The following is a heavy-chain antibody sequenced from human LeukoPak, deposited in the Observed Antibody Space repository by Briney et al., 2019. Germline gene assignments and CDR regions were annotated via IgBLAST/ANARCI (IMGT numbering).Heavy chain of an antibody. CDR2: INPNSGGT. CDR3: ARGPRPKDYYDSSGYSDY. Sequence: ASVKVSFKASGYTFTGYYMHWARQAPGQGLEWMGWINPNSGGTNYAQKFQGRVTMTRDTSISTAYMELSRLRSDDTAVYYCARGPRPKDYYDSSGYSDYWGQGTLVTVSS. CDR1: GYTFTGYY. J-gene: IGHJ4*02. V-gene: IGHV1-2*02. D-gene: IGHD3-22*01.